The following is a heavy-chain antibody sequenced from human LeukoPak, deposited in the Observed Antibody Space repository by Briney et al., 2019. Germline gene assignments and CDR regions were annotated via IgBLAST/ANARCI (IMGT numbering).Heavy chain of an antibody. V-gene: IGHV1-8*03. CDR2: MNPNSGNT. D-gene: IGHD2-2*01. CDR1: GYTFTSYD. Sequence: ASVKVSRKASGYTFTSYDINWVRQATGQGLEWMGWMNPNSGNTGYAQKFQGRVTITRNTSISTAYMELSSLRSEDTAVYYCARGPGYCSSTSCPASPFDPWGQGTLVTVSS. CDR3: ARGPGYCSSTSCPASPFDP. J-gene: IGHJ5*02.